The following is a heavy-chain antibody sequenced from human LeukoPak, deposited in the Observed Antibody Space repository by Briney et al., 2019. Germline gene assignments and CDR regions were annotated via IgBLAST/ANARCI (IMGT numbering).Heavy chain of an antibody. CDR2: INHSGST. CDR3: ARRPRRIAAAGTGYYFDY. J-gene: IGHJ4*02. CDR1: GGSISSINYY. D-gene: IGHD6-13*01. Sequence: SETLSLTCTVSGGSISSINYYWGWIRQPPGKGLEWIGEINHSGSTNYNPSLKSRVTISVDTSKNQFSLKLSSVTAADTAVYYCARRPRRIAAAGTGYYFDYWGQGTLVTVSS. V-gene: IGHV4-39*07.